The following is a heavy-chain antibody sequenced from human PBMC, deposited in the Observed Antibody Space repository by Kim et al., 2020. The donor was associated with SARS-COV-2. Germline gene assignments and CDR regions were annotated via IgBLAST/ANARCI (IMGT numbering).Heavy chain of an antibody. CDR2: IKSLATGGTI. CDR1: GFAFRDAW. J-gene: IGHJ4*02. Sequence: LSLTCAASGFAFRDAWMNWVRQAPGKGLEWIGRIKSLATGGTINYAAPVLGRFTISRDDSKNTLYLQLNSLKTEDTGVYYCSTDYGEIRDWRDWGQGTLVGVS. D-gene: IGHD1-1*01. V-gene: IGHV3-15*01. CDR3: STDYGEIRDWRD.